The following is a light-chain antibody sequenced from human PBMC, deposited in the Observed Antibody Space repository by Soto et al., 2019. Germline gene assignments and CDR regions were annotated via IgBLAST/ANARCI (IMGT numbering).Light chain of an antibody. CDR3: QHYNSYSEA. J-gene: IGKJ1*01. CDR2: GAS. CDR1: QSISRH. V-gene: IGKV1-5*01. Sequence: DIQMTQSPSSLSGSIGYRVTITCRASQSISRHLNWYRQNPGKAPQLLIYGASSLQSGVPSRFSGSGSGTEFTLTISSLQPDDFATYYCQHYNSYSEAFGQGTKVDIK.